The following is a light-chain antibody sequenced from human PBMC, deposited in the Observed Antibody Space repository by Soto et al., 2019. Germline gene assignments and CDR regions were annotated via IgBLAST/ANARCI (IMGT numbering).Light chain of an antibody. CDR1: QSVSRD. J-gene: IGKJ4*01. V-gene: IGKV3-15*01. CDR3: QQYNKWPQLT. Sequence: EIVTTQSPATLSVSPGETATLSSRASQSVSRDLAWYQQKPGQAPRLLIYGASTRAPSIPARFSGSGSGTDFTLTISSLQSEDFALYYCQQYNKWPQLTFGGGTKV. CDR2: GAS.